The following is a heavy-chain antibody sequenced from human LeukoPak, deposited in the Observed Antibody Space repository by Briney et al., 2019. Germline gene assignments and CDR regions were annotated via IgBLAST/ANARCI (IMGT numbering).Heavy chain of an antibody. CDR3: ARDIAPSAMPDAFDF. CDR1: GFIFGSYG. D-gene: IGHD2-2*01. Sequence: PGGSLRLSCAASGFIFGSYGMNWVRQAPGKGLEWVSYISSGGSMINYADSVRGRFAISRDNANNSLYLQMNSLRAEDTAVYYCARDIAPSAMPDAFDFWGLGAMVTVSS. J-gene: IGHJ3*01. CDR2: ISSGGSMI. V-gene: IGHV3-48*01.